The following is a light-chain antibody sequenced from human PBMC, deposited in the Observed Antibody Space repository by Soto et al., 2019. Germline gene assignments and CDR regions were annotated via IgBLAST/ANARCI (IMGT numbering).Light chain of an antibody. Sequence: QTVVTQEPSISVSPGGTVTLTCGLNSGSVSTSDYPSWYQQTQGQAPRTLIYGTDTRSSGVPDRFSGSIVGNKAALTITGAQAEDESDYYCVLYMTSGLRVFGGGTKLTVL. J-gene: IGLJ3*02. CDR3: VLYMTSGLRV. CDR2: GTD. V-gene: IGLV8-61*01. CDR1: SGSVSTSDY.